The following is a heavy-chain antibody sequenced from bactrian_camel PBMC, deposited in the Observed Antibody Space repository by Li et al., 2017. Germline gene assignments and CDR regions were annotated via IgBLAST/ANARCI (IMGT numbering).Heavy chain of an antibody. D-gene: IGHD5*01. V-gene: IGHV3S1*01. J-gene: IGHJ4*01. CDR1: GFAFSSRG. CDR2: IYTGDGRT. CDR3: ATTGFDY. Sequence: HVQLVESGGGSVQPGGSLRLSCAASGFAFSSRGMSWVRQAPGKGLEWVSTIYTGDGRTNSADSMSGRFTISRDNTESMLYLQMNSLNSEDTALYYCATTGFDYWSQGTQVTVS.